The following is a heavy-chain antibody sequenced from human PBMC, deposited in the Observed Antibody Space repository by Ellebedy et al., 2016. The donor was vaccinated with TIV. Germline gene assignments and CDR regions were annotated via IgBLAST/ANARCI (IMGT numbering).Heavy chain of an antibody. J-gene: IGHJ5*02. Sequence: PGGSLRLSCTASGFTFSAYWMHWVRQVPGKRLVWISRIIGDESATNYADSVKGRFTVSRDNTKKTLYLQMNSLRGDDTALYYCARGAPYTTWHLDLWGQGTLVTVSS. CDR2: IIGDESAT. D-gene: IGHD1-1*01. V-gene: IGHV3-74*01. CDR3: ARGAPYTTWHLDL. CDR1: GFTFSAYW.